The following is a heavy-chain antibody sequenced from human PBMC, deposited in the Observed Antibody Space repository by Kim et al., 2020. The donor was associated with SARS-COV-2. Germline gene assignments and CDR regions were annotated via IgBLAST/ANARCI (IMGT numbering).Heavy chain of an antibody. CDR3: ARDSLLWFGELSGGVY. D-gene: IGHD3-10*01. V-gene: IGHV3-30*07. J-gene: IGHJ4*02. Sequence: SVKGRFTISRDNSKNTLYLQMNSLRAEDTAVYYCARDSLLWFGELSGGVYWGQGTLVTVSS.